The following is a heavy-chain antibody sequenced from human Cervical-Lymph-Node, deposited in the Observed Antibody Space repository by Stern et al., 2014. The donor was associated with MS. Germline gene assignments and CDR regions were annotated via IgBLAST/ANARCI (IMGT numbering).Heavy chain of an antibody. CDR3: ARDRGYEDYDGRGWFDP. Sequence: QVQLVQSGAEVKKPGSSVKVSCKASGGTFRSFAISWVRQAPGQGLEWMGGIIPIFGTANYAQKFQGRVTITADESRNTTYMKLSSLRSEDTAVYYCARDRGYEDYDGRGWFDPWGQGTLVTVSS. CDR2: IIPIFGTA. V-gene: IGHV1-69*01. J-gene: IGHJ5*02. CDR1: GGTFRSFA. D-gene: IGHD5-12*01.